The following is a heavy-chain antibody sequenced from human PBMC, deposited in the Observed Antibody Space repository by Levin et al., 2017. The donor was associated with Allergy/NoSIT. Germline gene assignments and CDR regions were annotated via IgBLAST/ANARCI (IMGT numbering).Heavy chain of an antibody. CDR3: ARSMTTGTYYGLDV. CDR2: INPSGGST. D-gene: IGHD4-17*01. Sequence: ASVKVSCKASGYSFATYYMHWVRQAPGQGLEWMGIINPSGGSTTYPQKFQGRVTMTTDTSTSTVYMELSSLRSEDTAVYYCARSMTTGTYYGLDVWGQGTTVTVSS. V-gene: IGHV1-46*01. CDR1: GYSFATYY. J-gene: IGHJ6*02.